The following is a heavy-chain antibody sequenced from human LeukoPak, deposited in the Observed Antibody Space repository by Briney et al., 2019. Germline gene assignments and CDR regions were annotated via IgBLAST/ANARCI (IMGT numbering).Heavy chain of an antibody. D-gene: IGHD4-11*01. CDR3: ARSYRRNYFDY. CDR2: IYYSGST. Sequence: SETLSLTCTVSGGSISSYYWSWIRQPPGKGLEWIGYIYYSGSTNYNPSLKSRVTISVDTSKNQFSLKLSSVTAADTAVCYCARSYRRNYFDYWGQGTLVTVSS. J-gene: IGHJ4*02. V-gene: IGHV4-59*01. CDR1: GGSISSYY.